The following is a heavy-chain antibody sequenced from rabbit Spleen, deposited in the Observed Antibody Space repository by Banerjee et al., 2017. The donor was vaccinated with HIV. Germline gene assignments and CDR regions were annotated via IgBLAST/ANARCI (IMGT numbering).Heavy chain of an antibody. J-gene: IGHJ6*01. CDR2: IYTGNGKT. Sequence: QEQLVESGGGLVKPGASLTLTCTASGFSFSSSYDMCWVRQAPGKGLEWIGCIYTGNGKTYYASWAKGRFTISKSSSTTVTLQMTSLTAADTATYFCARDAGTSFSTYGMDLWGQGTLVTVS. V-gene: IGHV1S45*01. CDR1: GFSFSSSYD. CDR3: ARDAGTSFSTYGMDL. D-gene: IGHD8-1*01.